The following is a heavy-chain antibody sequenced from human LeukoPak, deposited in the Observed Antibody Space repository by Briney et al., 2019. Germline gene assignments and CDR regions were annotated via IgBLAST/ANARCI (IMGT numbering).Heavy chain of an antibody. CDR1: GFTFSSYW. D-gene: IGHD1-26*01. J-gene: IGHJ4*02. V-gene: IGHV3-74*01. CDR3: ARHGSYYAVHFFDY. CDR2: IESDGSST. Sequence: GGSLRLSCAASGFTFSSYWMHWVRQGPGKGLVWVSRIESDGSSTSYADSVKGRFTISRDNAKNTLYLQMNSLRAEDTAVYYCARHGSYYAVHFFDYWGQGTLVTVSS.